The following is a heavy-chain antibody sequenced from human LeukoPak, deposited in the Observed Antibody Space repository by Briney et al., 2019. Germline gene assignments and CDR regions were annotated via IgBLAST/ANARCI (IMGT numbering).Heavy chain of an antibody. D-gene: IGHD6-19*01. Sequence: SETLSLTCTVSGGSISSYYWSWIRQPPGKGLEWIGYIYYGGSTNYNPSLRSRVTISVDTSKNQFSLKLSSVTAADTALYYCARSYSSGWYIDYWGQGTLVTVSS. CDR2: IYYGGST. J-gene: IGHJ4*02. V-gene: IGHV4-59*01. CDR1: GGSISSYY. CDR3: ARSYSSGWYIDY.